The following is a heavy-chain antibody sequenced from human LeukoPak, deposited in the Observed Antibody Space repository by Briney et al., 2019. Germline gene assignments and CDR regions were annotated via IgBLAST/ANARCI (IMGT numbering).Heavy chain of an antibody. CDR2: ISSSSSYI. D-gene: IGHD3-10*01. V-gene: IGHV3-21*01. J-gene: IGHJ6*02. CDR3: ASVSYYGSGSYYPYEYYYYGMDV. CDR1: GFTFSSYS. Sequence: GGSLRLSCAASGFTFSSYSMNWVRQAPGKGLEWVSSISSSSSYIYYADSVKGRFTISRDNAKNSLYLQMNSLRAEDTAVYYCASVSYYGSGSYYPYEYYYYGMDVWGQGTTVTVSS.